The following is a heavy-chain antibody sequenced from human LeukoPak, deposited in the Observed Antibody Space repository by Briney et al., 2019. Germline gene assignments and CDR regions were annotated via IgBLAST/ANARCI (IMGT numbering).Heavy chain of an antibody. CDR1: GGTFSSYA. J-gene: IGHJ5*02. V-gene: IGHV1-18*01. Sequence: ASVKVSCKASGGTFSSYAISWVRQAPGRGLEWMGWISAYNGNTNYAQKLQGRVTMTTDTSTSTAYMELRSLRSDDTAVYYCARDPGRYEAIVVVPAATYNWFDPWGQGTLVAVSS. CDR3: ARDPGRYEAIVVVPAATYNWFDP. CDR2: ISAYNGNT. D-gene: IGHD2-2*01.